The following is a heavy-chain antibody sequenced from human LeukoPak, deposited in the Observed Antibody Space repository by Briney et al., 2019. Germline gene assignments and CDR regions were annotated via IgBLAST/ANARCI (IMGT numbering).Heavy chain of an antibody. D-gene: IGHD3-22*01. J-gene: IGHJ3*02. CDR3: ARDGGYDSSGYSLPDAFDI. CDR2: ISSSSSYI. Sequence: PGGSLRLSCAASGFTFSSYSMNWVRQAPGKGLEWVSSISSSSSYIYYADSVKGRFTISRDNAKNSLYLQMNSLRAEDTAVYYCARDGGYDSSGYSLPDAFDIWGQGTIVTVSS. CDR1: GFTFSSYS. V-gene: IGHV3-21*01.